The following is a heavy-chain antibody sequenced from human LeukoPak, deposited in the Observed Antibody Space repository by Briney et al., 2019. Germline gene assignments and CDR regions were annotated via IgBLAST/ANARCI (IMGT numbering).Heavy chain of an antibody. V-gene: IGHV3-48*01. CDR2: ISSGSSTI. Sequence: PGGSLRLSCAASGFTFSSYSMNWVRQSPGKGLEWVSYISSGSSTIYYADSVKGRFTISRDNAKNSLYLQMNSLRAEDTAVYYCARDRGFSPIWGQGTMVTVSS. J-gene: IGHJ3*02. CDR1: GFTFSSYS. CDR3: ARDRGFSPI.